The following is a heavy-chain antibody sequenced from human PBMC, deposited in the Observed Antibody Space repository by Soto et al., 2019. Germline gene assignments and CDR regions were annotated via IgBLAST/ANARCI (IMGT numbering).Heavy chain of an antibody. CDR1: GFIFRDYL. CDR2: LSFDGTAE. J-gene: IGHJ4*02. CDR3: ARVATRLQSMEVLEY. V-gene: IGHV3-30*03. D-gene: IGHD2-21*02. Sequence: QVQLVESGGGVVQPGTSLRLSCKASGFIFRDYLIHWVRQAPGRGLEGLAVLSFDGTAEYYADSTRGRFIISRDIPKSTTYLVINNVRREDTAMYYCARVATRLQSMEVLEYWGQGTLVTVPS.